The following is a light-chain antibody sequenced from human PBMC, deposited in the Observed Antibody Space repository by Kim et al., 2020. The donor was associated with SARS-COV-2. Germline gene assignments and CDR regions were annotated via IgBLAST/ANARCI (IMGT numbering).Light chain of an antibody. J-gene: IGKJ4*01. V-gene: IGKV3-15*01. CDR1: QSVSSN. CDR2: GAS. Sequence: EIVMTQSPATLSVSPVERATLSCRPSQSVSSNLAWYQQKPGQAPRLLVYGASTRATGVPARFSGSEYGTEFTLTISSLQSEDFADYYCQQYNDWRPLTFGGGTKVEIK. CDR3: QQYNDWRPLT.